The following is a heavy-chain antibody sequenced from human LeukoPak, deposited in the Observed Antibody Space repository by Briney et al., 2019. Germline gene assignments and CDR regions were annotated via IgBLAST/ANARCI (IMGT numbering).Heavy chain of an antibody. CDR2: INPSGGT. V-gene: IGHV4-34*01. CDR3: ASRLRWSSENY. D-gene: IGHD4-23*01. J-gene: IGHJ4*02. Sequence: SETLSLTCTVYGTSFSGYHWSWIRQPPGKGLEWIGAINPSGGTNYNPSLKSRVTISLDTSKKQFSLRVSSVTAADTAVYYCASRLRWSSENYWGQGTLVTVSS. CDR1: GTSFSGYH.